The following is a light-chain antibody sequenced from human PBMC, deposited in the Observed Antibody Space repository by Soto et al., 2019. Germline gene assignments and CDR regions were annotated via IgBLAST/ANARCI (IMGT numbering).Light chain of an antibody. Sequence: MTQTPATLPVSPGERATLSCRASQSVSDNLAWYQQKPGQAPRLLIYDASSRATGIPDRFSGGGSGTDFTLTISRLEPEDFAVYYCQQFSSYPLTFGGGTKV. CDR1: QSVSDN. J-gene: IGKJ4*01. V-gene: IGKV3-20*01. CDR2: DAS. CDR3: QQFSSYPLT.